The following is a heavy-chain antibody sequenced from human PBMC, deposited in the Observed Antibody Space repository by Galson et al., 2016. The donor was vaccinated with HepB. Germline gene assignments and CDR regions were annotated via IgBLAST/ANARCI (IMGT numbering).Heavy chain of an antibody. J-gene: IGHJ4*02. D-gene: IGHD3-3*01. V-gene: IGHV1-8*01. Sequence: SVKVSCKASGYTFTSHDINWVRQATGQGLEWMGWMNPNSAKTGYAQKFKGRVTMTRNTSISTAYMELSSLRSEDTAVYYCARGGFSGFITIFGVEAIDYWGQGTLVTVSS. CDR2: MNPNSAKT. CDR1: GYTFTSHD. CDR3: ARGGFSGFITIFGVEAIDY.